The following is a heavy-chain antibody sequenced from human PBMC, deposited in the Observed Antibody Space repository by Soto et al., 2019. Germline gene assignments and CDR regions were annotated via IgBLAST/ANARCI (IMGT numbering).Heavy chain of an antibody. D-gene: IGHD3-22*01. CDR3: VKWHTSNFDSLPFTGFGF. Sequence: GGSLRLSCVGSGFTFSDSVMAWVRQAPGKGLEWLSVMSGDGRTRYALSVTGRFTISRDNSKNTLYLQMRSLRAEEAAAYYCVKWHTSNFDSLPFTGFGFWGQGTQVTVSS. CDR2: MSGDGRT. CDR1: GFTFSDSV. J-gene: IGHJ4*02. V-gene: IGHV3-23*01.